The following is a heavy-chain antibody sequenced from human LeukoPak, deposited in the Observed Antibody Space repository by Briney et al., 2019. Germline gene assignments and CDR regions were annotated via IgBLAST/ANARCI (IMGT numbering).Heavy chain of an antibody. J-gene: IGHJ4*02. V-gene: IGHV3-7*01. D-gene: IGHD3-3*01. CDR2: IKQDGSEK. CDR1: GFTFSSYW. Sequence: GGSLRLSCAASGFTFSSYWMSWVRQAPGKGLEWVANIKQDGSEKYNVDSVKGRFTISRDNAKNSLYLQMNSLRAEDTAVYYCARDPPEYDFWSGYYPYWGQGTLVTVSS. CDR3: ARDPPEYDFWSGYYPY.